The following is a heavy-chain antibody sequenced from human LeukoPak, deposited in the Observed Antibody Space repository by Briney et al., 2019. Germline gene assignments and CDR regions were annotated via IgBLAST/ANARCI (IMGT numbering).Heavy chain of an antibody. CDR2: ISDIGDST. CDR3: AKGSSAVGGGLHVDY. V-gene: IGHV3-23*01. D-gene: IGHD6-13*01. Sequence: PGGSLRLSCASSGFTFSSYVMTWVRQAPGKGLEWVSGISDIGDSTYYADSVKGRFTISRDNSKNTVYLQMNSLRAEDTAVYYCAKGSSAVGGGLHVDYWGQGTLVTVSS. J-gene: IGHJ4*02. CDR1: GFTFSSYV.